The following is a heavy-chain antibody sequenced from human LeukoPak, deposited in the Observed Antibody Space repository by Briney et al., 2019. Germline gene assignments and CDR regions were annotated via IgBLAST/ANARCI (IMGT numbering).Heavy chain of an antibody. D-gene: IGHD3/OR15-3a*01. CDR2: IIPIFGTA. CDR3: ASTGTFDY. CDR1: GGTFSSYA. V-gene: IGHV1-69*05. Sequence: GASVKVSCKASGGTFSSYAISWVRQAPGQGLEWMGGIIPIFGTANYAQKFQGRVTMTRNTSISTAYMELSSLRSEDTAVYYCASTGTFDYWGQGTLVTVSS. J-gene: IGHJ4*02.